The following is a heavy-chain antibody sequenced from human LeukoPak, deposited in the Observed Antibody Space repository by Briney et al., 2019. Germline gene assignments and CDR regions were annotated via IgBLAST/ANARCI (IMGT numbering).Heavy chain of an antibody. V-gene: IGHV3-7*01. Sequence: GGSLRLSCAASGFTFSSYWMSWVRQAPGKGLEWVANIKQDGSEKYYVDSVKGRFTISRDNAKNSLYLQMNSLRAEDTAVYYCARVRKVTTRYYYYYYYMDVWGKGTTVTVSS. D-gene: IGHD4-17*01. J-gene: IGHJ6*03. CDR2: IKQDGSEK. CDR1: GFTFSSYW. CDR3: ARVRKVTTRYYYYYYYMDV.